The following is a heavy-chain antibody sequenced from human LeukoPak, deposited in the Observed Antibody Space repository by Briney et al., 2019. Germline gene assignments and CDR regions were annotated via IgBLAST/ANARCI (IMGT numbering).Heavy chain of an antibody. J-gene: IGHJ5*02. V-gene: IGHV4-34*01. CDR2: INHSGST. CDR1: GGSFSGYY. D-gene: IGHD3-10*01. CDR3: ARTPPGKTNWFDP. Sequence: SETLSLTCAVYGGSFSGYYWSWIRQPPGKGLEWIGEINHSGSTSYNPSLKSRVTISVDTSKNQFSLKLSSVTAADTAVYYCARTPPGKTNWFDPWGQGTLVTVSS.